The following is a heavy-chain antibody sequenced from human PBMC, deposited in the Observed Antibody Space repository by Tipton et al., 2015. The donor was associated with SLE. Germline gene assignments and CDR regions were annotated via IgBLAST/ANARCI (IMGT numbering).Heavy chain of an antibody. D-gene: IGHD3-10*01. J-gene: IGHJ4*02. CDR3: ARGVAVRAAPMIDY. CDR1: GGSISGHY. Sequence: GLVKPSETLSLTCTVPGGSISGHYWSWIRQPPGKGLEWIGYIYYSGSTNYNPSLKSRVTISVDTSKNQFSLKLSSVTAADTAVYYCARGVAVRAAPMIDYWGQGTLVTVSS. V-gene: IGHV4-59*11. CDR2: IYYSGST.